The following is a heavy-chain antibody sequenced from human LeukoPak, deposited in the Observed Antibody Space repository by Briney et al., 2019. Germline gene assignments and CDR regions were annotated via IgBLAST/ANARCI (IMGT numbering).Heavy chain of an antibody. V-gene: IGHV3-21*01. Sequence: PGGSLRLSCVASGFTFSSDRMNWVRQAPGKGLEWVSTIYSGSDYIYYADSVKGRFTISRDNAKNSLYLQMNSLRAEDTAIYYSARDLPVSGAYHQFDSWGQGTLVTVSS. J-gene: IGHJ4*02. CDR1: GFTFSSDR. CDR2: IYSGSDYI. CDR3: ARDLPVSGAYHQFDS. D-gene: IGHD4/OR15-4a*01.